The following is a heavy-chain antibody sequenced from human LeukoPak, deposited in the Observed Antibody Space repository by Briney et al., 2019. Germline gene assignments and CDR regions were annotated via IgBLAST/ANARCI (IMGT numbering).Heavy chain of an antibody. CDR3: ARGGFYCGGDCYVDY. V-gene: IGHV4-34*01. Sequence: SETLSPTCDVYGGSFSPYYWSWIRQPPGKGLEWIGEINHSGSTNYNPSLKSRVTISVDTSKNQFSLRLSSVTAADTAVYYCARGGFYCGGDCYVDYWGQRTLVTVSS. J-gene: IGHJ4*02. D-gene: IGHD2-21*02. CDR1: GGSFSPYY. CDR2: INHSGST.